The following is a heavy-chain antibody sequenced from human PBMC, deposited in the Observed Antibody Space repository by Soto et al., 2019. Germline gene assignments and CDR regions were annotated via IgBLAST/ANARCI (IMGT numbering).Heavy chain of an antibody. D-gene: IGHD1-20*01. CDR1: GYTFTSYA. CDR2: INAGNGNT. CDR3: ARGITLPTPLDH. Sequence: GASVKVSCKASGYTFTSYAMHWVRQAPGQRLEWMGWINAGNGNTKYSQKFQGRVTITRDTSASTAYMELSSLRFEDTAVYYCARGITLPTPLDHWGQGTLVTVSS. V-gene: IGHV1-3*01. J-gene: IGHJ4*02.